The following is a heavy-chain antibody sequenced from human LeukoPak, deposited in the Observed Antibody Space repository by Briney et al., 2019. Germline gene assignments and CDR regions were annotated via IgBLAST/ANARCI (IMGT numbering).Heavy chain of an antibody. CDR1: GYTFTAYY. V-gene: IGHV1-2*02. CDR2: INPNTGDT. J-gene: IGHJ5*02. CDR3: GRGNKSFDP. Sequence: ASVKFSCKASGYTFTAYYVHWVRQAPGQGLEWIGWINPNTGDTNYAPKFQGRVTMIKDTSTNSAYMELNTLTSDDTAVYYCGRGNKSFDPWGQGTLVTVSS.